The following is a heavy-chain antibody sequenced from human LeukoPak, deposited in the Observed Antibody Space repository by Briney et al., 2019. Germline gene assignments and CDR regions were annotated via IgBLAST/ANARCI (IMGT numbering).Heavy chain of an antibody. D-gene: IGHD3-10*01. CDR3: ARDQYGSGDGYYMDV. J-gene: IGHJ6*03. CDR2: ISSSGSTI. Sequence: SGGSLRLSCAASGFTFSDYYMSWIRQAPGKGLEWVSYISSSGSTIFYADSVKGRFTVSRDNAKNSLYLQMSSLRADDTAVYYCARDQYGSGDGYYMDVWGKGTTVTISS. CDR1: GFTFSDYY. V-gene: IGHV3-11*04.